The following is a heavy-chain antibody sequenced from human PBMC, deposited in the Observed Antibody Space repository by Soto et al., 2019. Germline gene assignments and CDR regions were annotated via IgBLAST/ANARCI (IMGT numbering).Heavy chain of an antibody. V-gene: IGHV4-30-2*01. J-gene: IGHJ4*02. CDR2: IYHSGGT. D-gene: IGHD6-13*01. CDR3: ARVPSSSYHYFDY. CDR1: GGSISSGGYS. Sequence: SETLSLTCIVSGGSISSGGYSWSWIRQPPGKGLEWIGYIYHSGGTYYNPSLKSRVTISVDRSKNQFSLKLSSVTAADTAVYYCARVPSSSYHYFDYWGQGTLVTVSS.